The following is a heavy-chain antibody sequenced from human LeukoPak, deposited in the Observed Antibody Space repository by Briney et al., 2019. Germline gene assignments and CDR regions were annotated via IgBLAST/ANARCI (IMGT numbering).Heavy chain of an antibody. Sequence: SETLSLTCAVYGGSFSGYYWSWIRQPPGKGLEWMGEINHSGSTNYNPALKSRGTISVDTSKNQFSLKLSSVTAADTAVYYCARASPVWGSYRYHDYWGQGTLVTVSS. V-gene: IGHV4-34*01. J-gene: IGHJ4*02. CDR3: ARASPVWGSYRYHDY. CDR1: GGSFSGYY. D-gene: IGHD3-16*02. CDR2: INHSGST.